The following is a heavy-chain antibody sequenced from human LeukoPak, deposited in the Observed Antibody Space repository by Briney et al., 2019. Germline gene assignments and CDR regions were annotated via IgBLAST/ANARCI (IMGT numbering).Heavy chain of an antibody. CDR3: ARDITMITFGGANPDY. Sequence: LWASVKVSCKASGYTFTSYGISWVRQAPGQGLEWMGWISAYNGNTNYAQKLQGRVTMTTDTSTSTAYMELRSLRSDDTAVYYCARDITMITFGGANPDYWGQGTLVTVSS. CDR1: GYTFTSYG. D-gene: IGHD3-16*01. J-gene: IGHJ4*02. CDR2: ISAYNGNT. V-gene: IGHV1-18*01.